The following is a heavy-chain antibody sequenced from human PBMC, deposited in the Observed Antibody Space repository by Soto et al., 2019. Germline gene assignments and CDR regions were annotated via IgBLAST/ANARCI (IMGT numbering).Heavy chain of an antibody. J-gene: IGHJ4*02. CDR2: ISGSGGST. CDR3: AKDDDIVVVVPATNFDY. CDR1: GFTFSSYA. V-gene: IGHV3-23*01. D-gene: IGHD2-15*01. Sequence: PGGSLRLSCAASGFTFSSYAMSWVRQAPGKGLEWVSAISGSGGSTYYADSVKGRFTISRDNSKNTLYLQMNSLRAEDTAVYYCAKDDDIVVVVPATNFDYWGQGTLVTVSS.